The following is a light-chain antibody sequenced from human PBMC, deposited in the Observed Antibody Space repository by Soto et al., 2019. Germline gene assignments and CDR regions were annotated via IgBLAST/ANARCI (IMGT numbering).Light chain of an antibody. CDR2: GAS. CDR3: QQYNKWPQT. CDR1: QSVSSN. J-gene: IGKJ1*01. V-gene: IGKV3-15*01. Sequence: EIEMTQSPATLSVSVGERATISCRASQSVSSNLAWYQQKPGQAPRLLIYGASTRATGVAARFSGSGSGTEFTLTISSLQSEDIAVYYCQQYNKWPQTFGQGTKVDIK.